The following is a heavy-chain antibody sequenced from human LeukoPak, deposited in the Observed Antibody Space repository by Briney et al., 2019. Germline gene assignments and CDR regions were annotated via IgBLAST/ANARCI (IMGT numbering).Heavy chain of an antibody. Sequence: SGGSLRLSCAASGFTFRNAWMSWVRLAPGKGLEWVGRIKSKPDGGTIAYAAPVKGRFTISRDDSKSTLYLQMNSLKTEDTAVYYCTTVNYWGQGTLVTVSS. CDR2: IKSKPDGGTI. CDR1: GFTFRNAW. CDR3: TTVNY. V-gene: IGHV3-15*01. J-gene: IGHJ4*02.